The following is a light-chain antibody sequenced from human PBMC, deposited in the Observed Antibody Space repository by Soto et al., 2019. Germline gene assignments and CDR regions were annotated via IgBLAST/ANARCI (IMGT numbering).Light chain of an antibody. Sequence: DIQMTQSPSTLSGSVGDIVTITCRASQTISSWLAWYQQKPGKAPTLLIYAASNLQSGVPSRFRGSRSGTEFTLTVSSLQPEDFATYYCLQDHDDSWTFGQGTKVDIK. CDR2: AAS. V-gene: IGKV1-5*01. J-gene: IGKJ1*01. CDR3: LQDHDDSWT. CDR1: QTISSW.